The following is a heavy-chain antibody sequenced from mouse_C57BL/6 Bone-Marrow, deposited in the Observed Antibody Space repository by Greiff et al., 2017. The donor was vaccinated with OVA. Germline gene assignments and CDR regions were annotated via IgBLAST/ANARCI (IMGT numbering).Heavy chain of an antibody. Sequence: DVQLVESGGGLVQPGGSMKLSCVASGFTFSNYWMNWVRQSPEKGLEWVAQIRLKSDNYATHYAESVKGRFTISRDDSKSSVYLQMNNLRAEDTGIYYCPGRTGTVVPSYWYFDVWGTGTTVTVSS. V-gene: IGHV6-3*01. CDR1: GFTFSNYW. D-gene: IGHD1-1*01. J-gene: IGHJ1*03. CDR3: PGRTGTVVPSYWYFDV. CDR2: IRLKSDNYAT.